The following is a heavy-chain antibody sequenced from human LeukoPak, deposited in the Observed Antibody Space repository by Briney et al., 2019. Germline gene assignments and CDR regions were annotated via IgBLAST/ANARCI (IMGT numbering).Heavy chain of an antibody. CDR1: GGSISRTSYY. CDR2: VFDSGST. J-gene: IGHJ3*02. V-gene: IGHV4-39*01. Sequence: SGSLSLTCTVSGGSISRTSYYWDWIRQPPGKGLEWIGNVFDSGSTHYNPSLKSRVTISVDTSKNQFSLRLSSVTAADTAVYYCARHTRPGHSGYENAFDIWGQGTMVTVPS. D-gene: IGHD5-12*01. CDR3: ARHTRPGHSGYENAFDI.